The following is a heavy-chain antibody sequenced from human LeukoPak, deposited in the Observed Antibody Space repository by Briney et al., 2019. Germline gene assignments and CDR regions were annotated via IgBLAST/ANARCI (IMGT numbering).Heavy chain of an antibody. CDR3: ARDAPRYCSGGFCYKDYYYGMDV. CDR1: GFTFSSYA. V-gene: IGHV3-30-3*01. J-gene: IGHJ6*02. Sequence: GGSLRFSCAASGFTFSSYAMHWVRQAPGKGLEWVAVISYDGSNKYYADSVKGRFTISRDNSKNTLYLQMNSLRAEDTAVYYCARDAPRYCSGGFCYKDYYYGMDVWGQGTTVTVSS. CDR2: ISYDGSNK. D-gene: IGHD2-15*01.